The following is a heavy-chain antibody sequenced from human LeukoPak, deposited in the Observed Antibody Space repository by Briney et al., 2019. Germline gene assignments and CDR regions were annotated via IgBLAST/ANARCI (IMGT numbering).Heavy chain of an antibody. CDR2: TYYRSKWYN. J-gene: IGHJ4*02. CDR3: ARGHRAGDY. V-gene: IGHV6-1*01. Sequence: SQTPSLTCAISGDSVSSNNAAWNWIRQSPSRGLEWLGKTYYRSKWYNDYEVSVKSRITINPDTSKNQFSLHLSSVTPEDTAVYYCARGHRAGDYWGQGTLVTVSS. CDR1: GDSVSSNNAA.